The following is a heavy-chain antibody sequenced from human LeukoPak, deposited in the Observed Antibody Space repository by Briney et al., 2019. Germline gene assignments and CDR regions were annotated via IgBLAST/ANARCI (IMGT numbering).Heavy chain of an antibody. V-gene: IGHV3-9*01. CDR1: GFTFDDYA. J-gene: IGHJ4*02. Sequence: GGSLRLSCAASGFTFDDYAMHWVRQAPGKGLEWVSGISWNSGSIGYADSVKGRFTISRDNAKNSLYLQMNSLRAEDTALYYCAKDLRPSIAVAGEPFDYWGQGTLVTVSS. CDR2: ISWNSGSI. D-gene: IGHD6-19*01. CDR3: AKDLRPSIAVAGEPFDY.